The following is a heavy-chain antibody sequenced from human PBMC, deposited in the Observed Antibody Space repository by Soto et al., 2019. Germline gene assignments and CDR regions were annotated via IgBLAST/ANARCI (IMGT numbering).Heavy chain of an antibody. CDR2: VSYDGDNE. J-gene: IGHJ4*02. CDR3: ARDSPDCPLDY. V-gene: IGHV3-30*03. Sequence: TGGSLRLSCGASGFTFSNYAMHWVRQAPGKGLEWVAIVSYDGDNEYYADSVRGRFFISRDNSRNTLYLQTTSLRHEDTAVYYCARDSPDCPLDYWGQGTLVTVSS. D-gene: IGHD2-21*02. CDR1: GFTFSNYA.